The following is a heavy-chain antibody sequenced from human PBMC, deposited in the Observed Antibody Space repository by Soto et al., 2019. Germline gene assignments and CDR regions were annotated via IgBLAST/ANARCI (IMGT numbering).Heavy chain of an antibody. CDR1: GYTFTSYG. V-gene: IGHV1-18*01. CDR3: ARDSGPINDYSSQVFDY. J-gene: IGHJ4*02. Sequence: GASVKVSCEASGYTFTSYGISWVRQAPGQGLEWMGWISAYNGNTNYAQKLQGRVTMTTDTSTSTAYMELRSLRSDDTAVYYCARDSGPINDYSSQVFDYWGQGTLVTVSS. CDR2: ISAYNGNT. D-gene: IGHD4-4*01.